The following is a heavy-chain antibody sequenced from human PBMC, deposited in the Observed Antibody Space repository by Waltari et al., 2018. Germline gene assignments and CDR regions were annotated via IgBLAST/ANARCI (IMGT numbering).Heavy chain of an antibody. Sequence: EVQLVESGGGLVQPGGSLRLSCAASGFPFGRYWMSWVRQAPGKGLEWVANIKQDGSEKNYVDSVKGRFTISRDNAKNSLYLQMNSLRAEDTAVYYCAAGWRYFDYWGQGTLVTVSS. V-gene: IGHV3-7*01. CDR1: GFPFGRYW. CDR2: IKQDGSEK. CDR3: AAGWRYFDY. D-gene: IGHD1-20*01. J-gene: IGHJ4*02.